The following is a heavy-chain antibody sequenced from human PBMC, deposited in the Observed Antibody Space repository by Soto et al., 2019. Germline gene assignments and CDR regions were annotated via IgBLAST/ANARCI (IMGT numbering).Heavy chain of an antibody. V-gene: IGHV3-23*01. Sequence: PGGSLRLSCAASGFTFSSYAMSWVRQAPGKGLEWVSAISGSGGSTYYADSVKGRFTISRDNSKNTLYLQMNSLRAEDTAVYYCAKDSLERPGDPIYYYYATDVWGQGPTVTVSS. D-gene: IGHD1-1*01. CDR3: AKDSLERPGDPIYYYYATDV. CDR1: GFTFSSYA. J-gene: IGHJ6*02. CDR2: ISGSGGST.